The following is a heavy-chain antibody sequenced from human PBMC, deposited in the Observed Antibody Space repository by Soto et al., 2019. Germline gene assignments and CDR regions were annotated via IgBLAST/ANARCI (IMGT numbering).Heavy chain of an antibody. D-gene: IGHD5-12*01. CDR1: GDSISGSNTRYY. CDR2: VYHGGNT. V-gene: IGHV4-39*01. Sequence: KSSETLSLTCTVSGDSISGSNTRYYWGWIRQTPAKGLEWIGSVYHGGNTYYNPSLESRVTISVDTSKNQLSLRLTSVTAADTALFYCVRLGYYYDRSGKYYFDSWGQGPPVPVSS. CDR3: VRLGYYYDRSGKYYFDS. J-gene: IGHJ4*02.